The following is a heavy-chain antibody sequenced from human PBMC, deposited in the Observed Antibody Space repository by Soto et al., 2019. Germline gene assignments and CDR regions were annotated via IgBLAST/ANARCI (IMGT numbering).Heavy chain of an antibody. D-gene: IGHD3-10*01. Sequence: AAVKVSCKASGFLFSDYGFNWLRQAPGQGLEWMGWISAFNGNTETAQGLQDRVTMTTDSSTTTAHMDLTNLTTDDTAVYYCARGSKRGVTMVRGVISRVRAAGMDVWGQGTTVTVSS. J-gene: IGHJ6*02. V-gene: IGHV1-18*01. CDR1: GFLFSDYG. CDR3: ARGSKRGVTMVRGVISRVRAAGMDV. CDR2: ISAFNGNT.